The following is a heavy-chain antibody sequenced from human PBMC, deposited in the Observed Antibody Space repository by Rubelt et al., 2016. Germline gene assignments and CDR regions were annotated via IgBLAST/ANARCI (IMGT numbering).Heavy chain of an antibody. CDR3: ARDSLTQLKGVPLDS. CDR2: VNSDGHT. Sequence: QLQLQESGPGLVKPSETLALTCTVSGDSFSRSTSSWGWIRQPPGKGLEWIGEVNSDGHTNYSPSFEGRVTLFVDTSKSQFFRRVTSVTAAETATYYCARDSLTQLKGVPLDSWGQGTPVSVSS. CDR1: GDSFSRSTSS. V-gene: IGHV4-39*02. D-gene: IGHD1-1*01. J-gene: IGHJ4*02.